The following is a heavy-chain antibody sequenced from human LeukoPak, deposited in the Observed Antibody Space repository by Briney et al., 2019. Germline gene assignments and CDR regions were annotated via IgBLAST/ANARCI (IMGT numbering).Heavy chain of an antibody. J-gene: IGHJ4*02. V-gene: IGHV3-74*01. CDR2: INSDGSST. CDR1: GFTFSSYW. D-gene: IGHD3-22*01. CDR3: ARDTCRGYDSSGYDY. Sequence: GGSLRLSCAASGFTFSSYWMHWVRQAPGKGLVWVSRINSDGSSTSYADSVKGRFTISRDNAKNTLYLQMNSLRAEDTAVYYCARDTCRGYDSSGYDYWGQGTLVTVSS.